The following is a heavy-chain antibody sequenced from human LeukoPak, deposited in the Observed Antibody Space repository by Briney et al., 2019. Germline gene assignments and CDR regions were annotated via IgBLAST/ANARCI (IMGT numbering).Heavy chain of an antibody. CDR3: ARWQHGDYDLGY. CDR2: INLSGGST. D-gene: IGHD2-21*01. V-gene: IGHV1-46*01. J-gene: IGHJ4*02. Sequence: ASVKVSCKASGYTFTSYYMHWVRQAPGQGLEWMGIINLSGGSTSYAQKFQGRVTMTRDTSTSTVYMELSSLRSEDTAVYYCARWQHGDYDLGYWGQGTLVTVSS. CDR1: GYTFTSYY.